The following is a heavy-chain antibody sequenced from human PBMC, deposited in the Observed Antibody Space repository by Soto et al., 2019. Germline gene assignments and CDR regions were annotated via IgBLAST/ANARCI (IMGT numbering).Heavy chain of an antibody. CDR2: IIPILGIA. V-gene: IGHV1-69*02. Sequence: SVKVSCKASGGTFSSYTISWVRQAPGQGLEWMGRIIPILGIANYAQKFQGRVTITADKSTSTAYMELSSLRSEDTAVYYCARGSRTDRVPNWFDPWGQGTLVTVSS. CDR1: GGTFSSYT. CDR3: ARGSRTDRVPNWFDP. D-gene: IGHD2-2*01. J-gene: IGHJ5*02.